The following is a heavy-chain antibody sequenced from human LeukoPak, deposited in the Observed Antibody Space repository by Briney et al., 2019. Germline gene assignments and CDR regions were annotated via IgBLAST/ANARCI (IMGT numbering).Heavy chain of an antibody. CDR3: ARAPKRRDAHNYEFES. J-gene: IGHJ1*01. CDR2: IYNSGDV. Sequence: PSETLSLTCTVSGGSISNYYWNWIRRPPGKGLEWIAYIYNSGDVNYNPSLKSRVTLSLDTAKNRFSLSLRSVTAADTAVYYCARAPKRRDAHNYEFESWGQGTLVTVSS. D-gene: IGHD5-24*01. CDR1: GGSISNYY. V-gene: IGHV4-59*01.